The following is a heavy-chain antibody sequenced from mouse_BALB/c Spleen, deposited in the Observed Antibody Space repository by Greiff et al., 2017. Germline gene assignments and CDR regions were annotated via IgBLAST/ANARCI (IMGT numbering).Heavy chain of an antibody. V-gene: IGHV7-3*02. CDR1: GFTFSDYY. CDR2: IRNKANGYTT. J-gene: IGHJ2*01. CDR3: ARDTYGYDY. Sequence: DVKLVESGGGLVQPGGSLRLSCATSGFTFSDYYMSWVRQPPGKALEWLGFIRNKANGYTTEYSASVKGRFTISRDNSQSILYLQMNTLRTEDSATYYCARDTYGYDYWGQGTTLTVSS. D-gene: IGHD1-2*01.